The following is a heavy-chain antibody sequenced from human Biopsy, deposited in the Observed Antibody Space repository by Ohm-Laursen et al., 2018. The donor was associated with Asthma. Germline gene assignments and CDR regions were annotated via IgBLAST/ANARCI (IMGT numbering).Heavy chain of an antibody. CDR3: ASPSSSREILYYYYNMDI. CDR2: ISPVFGST. V-gene: IGHV1-69*06. CDR1: GGTFGNYA. J-gene: IGHJ6*02. Sequence: SVTASCKVSGGTFGNYAISWVRQAPGLGLEWMGGISPVFGSTNIAQKFQGRVTISADIFTKTAYLEVSSLRSDDTAVYYCASPSSSREILYYYYNMDIWGQGTTVT. D-gene: IGHD6-13*01.